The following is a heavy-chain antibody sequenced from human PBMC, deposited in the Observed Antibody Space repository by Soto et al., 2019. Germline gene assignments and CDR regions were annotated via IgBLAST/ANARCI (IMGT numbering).Heavy chain of an antibody. CDR3: ARGRDIVVVPAAVPYYFDY. Sequence: SQTLSLTCAISGDSVSSNSAAWNWIRQSPSRGLEWLGRTYYRSKWYNDYAVSVKSRITINPDTSKNQFSLQLNSVTPEDTAVYYCARGRDIVVVPAAVPYYFDYWGQGTLVTVSS. CDR1: GDSVSSNSAA. J-gene: IGHJ4*02. D-gene: IGHD2-2*01. V-gene: IGHV6-1*01. CDR2: TYYRSKWYN.